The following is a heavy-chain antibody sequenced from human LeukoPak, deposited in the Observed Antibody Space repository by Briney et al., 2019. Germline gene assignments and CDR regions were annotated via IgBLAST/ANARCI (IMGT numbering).Heavy chain of an antibody. Sequence: SETLSLTCTVSGGSISSYYWSWIRQPPGKGLEWIGYIYTSGSTNYNPSLKSRVTISVDTSKNQFSLKLSSVTAADTAVYYCARRVYWLNWFDPWGQGTTVTVSS. CDR3: ARRVYWLNWFDP. CDR1: GGSISSYY. V-gene: IGHV4-4*09. D-gene: IGHD1-26*01. J-gene: IGHJ5*01. CDR2: IYTSGST.